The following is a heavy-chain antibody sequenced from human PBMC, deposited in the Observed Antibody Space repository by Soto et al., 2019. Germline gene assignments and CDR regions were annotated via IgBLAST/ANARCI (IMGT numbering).Heavy chain of an antibody. V-gene: IGHV4-4*02. CDR2: IYHSGST. CDR1: SGYISTLNW. CDR3: ARYASGSSFFDY. J-gene: IGHJ4*01. D-gene: IGHD3-10*01. Sequence: QVQLQESGPGLVKPSETLSLTCAVSSGYISTLNWWTWVRQPPGKGLEWIGEIYHSGSTNYNPSLKSRVTMSVDKSKNQFSLKLSSVTAADTAIYYCARYASGSSFFDYWGHGTLVTVSS.